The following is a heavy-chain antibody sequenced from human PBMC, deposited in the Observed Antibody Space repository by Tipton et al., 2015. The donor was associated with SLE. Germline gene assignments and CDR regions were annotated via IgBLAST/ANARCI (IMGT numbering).Heavy chain of an antibody. CDR3: AREAVAGNFDY. D-gene: IGHD6-19*01. Sequence: QLVQSGAEVKKPGASVKVSCMASGYTFTSYYMHWVRQAPGQGLEWMGIINPSGGSTSYAQKFQGRVTMTRDTSTSTVYMELSSLRSEDTAVYYCAREAVAGNFDYWGQGTLVTVSS. J-gene: IGHJ4*02. CDR1: GYTFTSYY. V-gene: IGHV1-46*01. CDR2: INPSGGST.